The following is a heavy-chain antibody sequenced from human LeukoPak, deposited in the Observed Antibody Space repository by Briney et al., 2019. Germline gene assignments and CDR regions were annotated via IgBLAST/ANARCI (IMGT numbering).Heavy chain of an antibody. V-gene: IGHV1-24*01. D-gene: IGHD4-17*01. CDR2: FDPEDGET. Sequence: ASVKVSCKVSGYTLTELSMHWVRQAPGKGLEWMGGFDPEDGETIYAQKFQGRVTMTEDTSTDTAYMGLSSLRSEDTAVYYRATGGVNHDYGDYAFLDYYMDVWGKGTTVTVSS. J-gene: IGHJ6*03. CDR3: ATGGVNHDYGDYAFLDYYMDV. CDR1: GYTLTELS.